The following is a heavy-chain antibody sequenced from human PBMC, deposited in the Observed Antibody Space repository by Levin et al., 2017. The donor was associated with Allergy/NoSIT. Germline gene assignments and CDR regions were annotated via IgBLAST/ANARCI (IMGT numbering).Heavy chain of an antibody. CDR3: ARLDDCSGGSSYRGNAFDI. CDR2: INPNSGGT. Sequence: EASVKVSCKASGYTFTGYYMHWVRQAPGQGLEWMGWINPNSGGTNYAQKFQGRVTMTRDTSISTAYMELSRLRSDDTAVYYCARLDDCSGGSSYRGNAFDIWGQGTMVTVSS. CDR1: GYTFTGYY. V-gene: IGHV1-2*02. D-gene: IGHD2-15*01. J-gene: IGHJ3*02.